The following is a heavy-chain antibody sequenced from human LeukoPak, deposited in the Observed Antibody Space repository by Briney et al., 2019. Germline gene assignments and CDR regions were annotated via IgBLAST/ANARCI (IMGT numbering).Heavy chain of an antibody. Sequence: GESLKISCKGSGSSFTSYWIGWVRQMPGKGLEWMGIIYPGDSDTRYSPSFQGQVTISANKSISTAYLQWSSLKASDTAMYYCARHISSGWHYVDYWGQGTLVTVSS. CDR2: IYPGDSDT. CDR3: ARHISSGWHYVDY. D-gene: IGHD6-19*01. CDR1: GSSFTSYW. J-gene: IGHJ4*02. V-gene: IGHV5-51*01.